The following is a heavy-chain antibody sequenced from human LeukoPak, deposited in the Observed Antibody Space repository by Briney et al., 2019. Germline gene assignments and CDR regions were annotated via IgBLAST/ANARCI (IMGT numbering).Heavy chain of an antibody. D-gene: IGHD2-2*01. CDR3: ASQERIEHCSGTRCSYFFDY. Sequence: ASVKVSCKASGGTFSNYAITWLRLAPGQGLEWMGGFTPIFRSTDYAQRFQGRVSITTDESTNTAYMDLSSLTSEDTAVYYCASQERIEHCSGTRCSYFFDYWGQGTLVTVSS. J-gene: IGHJ4*02. CDR1: GGTFSNYA. CDR2: FTPIFRST. V-gene: IGHV1-69*05.